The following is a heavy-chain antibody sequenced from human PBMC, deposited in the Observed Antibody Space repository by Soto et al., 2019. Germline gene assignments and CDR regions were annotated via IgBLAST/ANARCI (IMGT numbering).Heavy chain of an antibody. CDR3: AGTTVTTYRYFDY. CDR2: IYYSGST. CDR1: GGSISSYY. D-gene: IGHD4-17*01. Sequence: SETLSLTCTVSGGSISSYYWSWIRQPPGKGLEWIGYIYYSGSTNYNPSLKSRVTISVDTSKNQFSLKLSSVTAADTAVYYCAGTTVTTYRYFDYWGQGTLVTVSS. J-gene: IGHJ4*02. V-gene: IGHV4-59*08.